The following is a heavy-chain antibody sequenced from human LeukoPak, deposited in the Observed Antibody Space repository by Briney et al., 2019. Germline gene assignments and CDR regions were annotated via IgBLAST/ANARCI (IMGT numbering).Heavy chain of an antibody. Sequence: SETLSLTCTVSGGSISSYYWSWIRQPPGKGLEWIGYIYYSGSTNYNPSLKSRVTISVDTSKNQFSLKLSSVTAADTAVYYCARRVISEFSIDKGNWLDPWGQGTRVTVSS. J-gene: IGHJ5*02. CDR1: GGSISSYY. CDR2: IYYSGST. CDR3: ARRVISEFSIDKGNWLDP. D-gene: IGHD3-3*02. V-gene: IGHV4-59*08.